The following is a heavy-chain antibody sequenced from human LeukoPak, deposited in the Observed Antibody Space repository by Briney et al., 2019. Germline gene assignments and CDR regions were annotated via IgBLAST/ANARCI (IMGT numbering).Heavy chain of an antibody. D-gene: IGHD3-10*01. CDR3: AKDDAWLRFGE. Sequence: PGGSLRLSCAASGFTFSNNGMNWVRQAPGKGLEWVSGISPGGDITYYADSVKGRFTISRDNSKNTLYLEVISLTAEDTAVYYCAKDDAWLRFGEWSQGTLVTVSS. V-gene: IGHV3-23*01. J-gene: IGHJ4*02. CDR2: ISPGGDIT. CDR1: GFTFSNNG.